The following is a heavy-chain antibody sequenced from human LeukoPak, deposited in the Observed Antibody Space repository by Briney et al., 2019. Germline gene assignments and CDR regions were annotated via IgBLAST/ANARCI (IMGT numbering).Heavy chain of an antibody. V-gene: IGHV4-4*02. CDR2: IYHDGST. Sequence: SETLSLTCAVSGGSISSNNWWIWVRQSPEKGLEWIGEIYHDGSTNYNPSLKSRVTISMDKSKNQLSLKLNFVTAADTAVYYCARDRGGYTYSHDYWGXGTLVTVSS. D-gene: IGHD5-18*01. CDR1: GGSISSNNW. J-gene: IGHJ4*02. CDR3: ARDRGGYTYSHDY.